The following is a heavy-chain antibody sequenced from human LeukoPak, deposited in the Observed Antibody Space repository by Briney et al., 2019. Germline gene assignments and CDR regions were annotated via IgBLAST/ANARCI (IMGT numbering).Heavy chain of an antibody. J-gene: IGHJ5*02. D-gene: IGHD2-15*01. Sequence: ASVKVSCKASGYTFTSYYMHWVRQAPGQGLEWMGIINPSGGSTSYAQKFQGRVTMTRDTSTSTVYMELSSLRSVDTAVYYCARGGWPSSYCSGGSCKYNWFDPWGQGTLVTVSS. V-gene: IGHV1-46*01. CDR2: INPSGGST. CDR3: ARGGWPSSYCSGGSCKYNWFDP. CDR1: GYTFTSYY.